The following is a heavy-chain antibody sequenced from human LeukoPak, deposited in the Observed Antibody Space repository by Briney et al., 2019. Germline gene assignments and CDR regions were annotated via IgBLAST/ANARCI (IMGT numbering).Heavy chain of an antibody. V-gene: IGHV1-8*01. CDR2: MNPNSGNT. Sequence: ASVKVSCKASGYTFTSYDINWVRQATGQGLEWMGWMNPNSGNTGYAQKFQGRVTMTRNTSISTAYMELSSLRSEDTAVYYCAKGSGDSCFSPLDSWGQGTLVTVSS. CDR3: AKGSGDSCFSPLDS. J-gene: IGHJ4*02. CDR1: GYTFTSYD. D-gene: IGHD2-15*01.